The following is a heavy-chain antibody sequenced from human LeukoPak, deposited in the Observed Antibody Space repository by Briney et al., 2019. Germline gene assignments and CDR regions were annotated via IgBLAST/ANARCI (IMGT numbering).Heavy chain of an antibody. Sequence: PSETLSLTRTVSGGSVSSGSYYWSWIRQPPGKGLEWIGYIYYSGSTNYNPSLKSRVTISVDTSRNQFSLKLSSVTAADTAVYYCARVAISTVTVDYWGQGTLVTVSS. CDR3: ARVAISTVTVDY. CDR2: IYYSGST. CDR1: GGSVSSGSYY. V-gene: IGHV4-61*01. D-gene: IGHD4-11*01. J-gene: IGHJ4*02.